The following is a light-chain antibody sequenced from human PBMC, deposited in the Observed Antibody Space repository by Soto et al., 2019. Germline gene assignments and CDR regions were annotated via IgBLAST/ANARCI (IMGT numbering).Light chain of an antibody. CDR2: GAS. V-gene: IGKV3-20*01. CDR3: QQYGSSPLT. Sequence: EIVLTQSPATLSLSPGDRATLSCRASQSVSRYLAWFQQKPGQTPRLLIYGASSRATGIPDRFSGSGSGTDFTLSISRLEPEDFAVYYCQQYGSSPLTFGGGTKVDIK. CDR1: QSVSRY. J-gene: IGKJ4*01.